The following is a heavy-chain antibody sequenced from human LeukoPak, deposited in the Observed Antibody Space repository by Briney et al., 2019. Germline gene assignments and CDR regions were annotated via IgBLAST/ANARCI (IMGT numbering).Heavy chain of an antibody. D-gene: IGHD5-18*01. CDR3: VSPRGFSYGYFDY. V-gene: IGHV4-39*01. CDR2: IYYSKNT. Sequence: SETLSLTCTVSGGSISSSSAYCGWIRQPPGKGLEWIGSIYYSKNTYYNPSLKSRVTVSADTSKNQFSLTLGSVSATDTAVYYCVSPRGFSYGYFDYWGQGTLVTVSS. J-gene: IGHJ4*02. CDR1: GGSISSSSAY.